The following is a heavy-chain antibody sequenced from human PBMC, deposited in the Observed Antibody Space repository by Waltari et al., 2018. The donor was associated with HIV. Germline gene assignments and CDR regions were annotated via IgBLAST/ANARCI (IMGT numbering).Heavy chain of an antibody. V-gene: IGHV3-7*01. Sequence: EVRLVESGGGLVQPGGSLRLYCADSGLPFSCSWMTWVRQAPGKGLEWVANIKEDGSEIHYVDSGKGRFTISRDNAKNSLYLQMNSLRAEDTAVYYCARRQQLTDWGQGTLVTVSS. D-gene: IGHD6-13*01. J-gene: IGHJ4*02. CDR1: GLPFSCSW. CDR2: IKEDGSEI. CDR3: ARRQQLTD.